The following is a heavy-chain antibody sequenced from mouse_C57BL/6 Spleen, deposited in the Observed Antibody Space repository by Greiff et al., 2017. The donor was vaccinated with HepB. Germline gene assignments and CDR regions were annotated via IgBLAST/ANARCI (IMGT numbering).Heavy chain of an antibody. V-gene: IGHV5-6*01. J-gene: IGHJ4*01. Sequence: EVKLMESGGDLVKPGGSLKLSCAASGFTFSSYGMSWVRQTPDKRLEWVATISSGGSYTYYPDSVKGRFTISRDNAKNTLYLQMSSLKSEDTAMYYCARLMVTSHYYAMDYWGQGTSVTVSS. CDR2: ISSGGSYT. CDR3: ARLMVTSHYYAMDY. CDR1: GFTFSSYG. D-gene: IGHD2-2*01.